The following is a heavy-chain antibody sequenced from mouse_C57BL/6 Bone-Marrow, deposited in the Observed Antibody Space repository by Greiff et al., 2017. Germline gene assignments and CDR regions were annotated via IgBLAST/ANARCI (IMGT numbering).Heavy chain of an antibody. CDR1: GYTFTNYW. V-gene: IGHV1-80*01. J-gene: IGHJ3*01. CDR3: ARRRDCYWFAY. D-gene: IGHD2-4*01. CDR2: IYPGDGDT. Sequence: QVQLQPGAALVKPGASVKLSCKASGYTFTNYWLNWVKQRTGKGLVWFGQIYPGDGDTNYNGKFKGKATLTADKSSSTAYMQISSLTADDSAVYFCARRRDCYWFAYWGQGTLVTVSA.